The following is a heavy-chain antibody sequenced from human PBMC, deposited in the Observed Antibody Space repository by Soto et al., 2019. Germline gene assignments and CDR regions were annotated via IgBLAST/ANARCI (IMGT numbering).Heavy chain of an antibody. CDR1: GFTFGDYA. J-gene: IGHJ6*02. CDR3: TRYTYTSRYSYFGMDV. D-gene: IGHD2-2*01. V-gene: IGHV3-49*03. CDR2: IRSKAYGETT. Sequence: PGGSLSLSCTCSGFTFGDYAISWSRQAPVKGLEWVGVIRSKAYGETTDYAASVKGRFTILRDDSKSIAYLQLNSLQSEDTGVYYCTRYTYTSRYSYFGMDVWGHGTTVTVS.